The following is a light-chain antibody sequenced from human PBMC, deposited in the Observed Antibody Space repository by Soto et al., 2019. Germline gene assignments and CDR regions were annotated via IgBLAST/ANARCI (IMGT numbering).Light chain of an antibody. CDR1: QGIGNN. CDR2: GAS. Sequence: AIRMTQSPSSFSASTGDRVTITCRASQGIGNNLAWYQRKPGRAPKLLISGASTLQIGVPSRFSGSGSGTEFTLTINYLQSEDFAIYYCQHYYSHPPTFXQGTKVDIK. J-gene: IGKJ1*01. V-gene: IGKV1-8*01. CDR3: QHYYSHPPT.